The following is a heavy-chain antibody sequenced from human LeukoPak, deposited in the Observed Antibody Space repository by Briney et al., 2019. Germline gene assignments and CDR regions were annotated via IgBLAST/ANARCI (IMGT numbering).Heavy chain of an antibody. CDR1: GFTFSSYA. CDR2: ISGSGGRT. CDR3: AKPHSGYTSLDF. V-gene: IGHV3-23*01. D-gene: IGHD3-22*01. Sequence: GGSLRLPCAASGFTFSSYAMSWVRQVPGKGLEWVSSISGSGGRTYYADSVKGRFTISRDNTKHTLYLQVNSLRADDTALYYCAKPHSGYTSLDFWGQGTLVTVSS. J-gene: IGHJ4*02.